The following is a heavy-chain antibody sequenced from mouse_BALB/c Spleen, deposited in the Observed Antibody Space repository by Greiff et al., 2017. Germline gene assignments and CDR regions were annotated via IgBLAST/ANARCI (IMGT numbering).Heavy chain of an antibody. D-gene: IGHD2-4*01. CDR1: GFTFNTYA. J-gene: IGHJ3*01. V-gene: IGHV10-1*02. CDR2: IRSKSNNYAT. CDR3: VRQGDYDAWFAY. Sequence: EVQLQESGGGLVQPKGSLKLSCAASGFTFNTYAMNWVRQAPGKGLEWVARIRSKSNNYATYYADSVKDRFTISRDDSQSMLYLQMNNLKTEDTAMYYCVRQGDYDAWFAYWGQGTLVTVSA.